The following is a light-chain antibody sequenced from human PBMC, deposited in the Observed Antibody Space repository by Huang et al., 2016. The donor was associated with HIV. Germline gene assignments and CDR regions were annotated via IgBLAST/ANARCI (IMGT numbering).Light chain of an antibody. CDR3: QHYGPTPSWT. CDR2: ATS. V-gene: IGKV3-20*01. Sequence: EIVLTQSPGTLSLSPGERAALSCRASEGIRSYYVAWYQQKPGQAPRLLIDATSSRATGIPDRFSGSRSATDFTLTISRLEPEDFAVYYCQHYGPTPSWTFGQGTKVEIK. J-gene: IGKJ1*01. CDR1: EGIRSYY.